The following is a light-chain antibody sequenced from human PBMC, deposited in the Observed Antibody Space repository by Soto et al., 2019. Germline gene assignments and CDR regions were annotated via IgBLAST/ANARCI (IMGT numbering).Light chain of an antibody. CDR3: ATWDGSLTGYV. CDR2: STD. Sequence: QSVLTQPPSASGALGQRVTISCSGGSSNIGSNTVNWYQQPPGTAPKLLICSTDQRPSGGPDRFSGSKSGTSASLAISGLQSEDEADYYWATWDGSLTGYVFGTGTKVTVL. V-gene: IGLV1-44*01. CDR1: SSNIGSNT. J-gene: IGLJ1*01.